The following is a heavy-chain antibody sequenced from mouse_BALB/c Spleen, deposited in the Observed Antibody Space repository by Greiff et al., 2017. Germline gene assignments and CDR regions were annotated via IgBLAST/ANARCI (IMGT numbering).Heavy chain of an antibody. D-gene: IGHD2-4*01. V-gene: IGHV1-9*01. Sequence: VKLMESGAELMKPGASVKISCKATGYTFSSYWIEWVKQRPGHGLEWIGEILPGSGSTNYNEKFKGKATFTADTSSNTAYMQLSSLTSEDSAVYYCARLDDYDGFAYWGQGTLVTVSA. J-gene: IGHJ3*01. CDR3: ARLDDYDGFAY. CDR2: ILPGSGST. CDR1: GYTFSSYW.